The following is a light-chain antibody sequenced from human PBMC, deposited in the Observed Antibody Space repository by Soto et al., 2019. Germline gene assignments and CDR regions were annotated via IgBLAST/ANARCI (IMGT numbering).Light chain of an antibody. J-gene: IGKJ2*01. CDR3: QQYHNWPPQYT. V-gene: IGKV3-15*01. Sequence: EIEMTQSPATLSVSPGERATLSCRASQTVSSNLAWYQQKPGQAPRLLIHGASTRATGVPARFSGSGSGTDFTLTISSLQSEDFAVYYCQQYHNWPPQYTFGPGTKLQIK. CDR1: QTVSSN. CDR2: GAS.